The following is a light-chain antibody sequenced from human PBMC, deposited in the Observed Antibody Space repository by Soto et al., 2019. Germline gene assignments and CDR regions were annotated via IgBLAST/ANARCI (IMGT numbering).Light chain of an antibody. Sequence: QSALTQPASVSGSPGQSITISCTGTRSDVGGYDYVSLYQHHPGKAPKLMIYDVSNRPSGVSNRFSGSKSGNTASLTISGLQAEDEADYYCSSYTSSSLYVFGTGTKVTVL. CDR2: DVS. CDR1: RSDVGGYDY. J-gene: IGLJ1*01. V-gene: IGLV2-14*03. CDR3: SSYTSSSLYV.